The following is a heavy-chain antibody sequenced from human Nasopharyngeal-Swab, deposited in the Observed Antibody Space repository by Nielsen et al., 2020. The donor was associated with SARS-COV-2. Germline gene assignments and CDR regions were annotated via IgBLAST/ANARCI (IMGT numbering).Heavy chain of an antibody. D-gene: IGHD3-10*01. V-gene: IGHV3-33*01. CDR1: GFRFSTYG. CDR2: IWYDGSNK. Sequence: GESLKLSCAASGFRFSTYGMHWVRQSPVKGLECLTNIWYDGSNKYYADSVKGRFTVSRDNSKNTLFLEMDSLRAEDTAVYYCARGSSVHAFDVWGQGTEVTVSS. J-gene: IGHJ3*01. CDR3: ARGSSVHAFDV.